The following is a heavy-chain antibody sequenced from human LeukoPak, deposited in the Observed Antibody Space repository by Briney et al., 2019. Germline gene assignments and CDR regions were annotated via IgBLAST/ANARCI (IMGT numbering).Heavy chain of an antibody. CDR3: ARPTPMTGGGDY. CDR1: GFTVSNNY. Sequence: GGSLRLSCAASGFTVSNNYMSWVRQAPGKGLEWVSVIYSGGKTYYADSVEGRFTISRDSSENTLYLQMNSLRAEDSAVYYCARPTPMTGGGDYWGQGTLVTVSS. J-gene: IGHJ4*02. D-gene: IGHD3-10*01. CDR2: IYSGGKT. V-gene: IGHV3-66*04.